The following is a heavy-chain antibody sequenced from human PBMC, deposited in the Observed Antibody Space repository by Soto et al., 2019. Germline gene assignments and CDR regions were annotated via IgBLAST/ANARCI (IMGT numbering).Heavy chain of an antibody. CDR1: GFTFSYYW. Sequence: EVQLVESEGGLVQPGGSLRLSCAASGFTFSYYWMHWVRQAPGQGLVWVSRIHSDGSSTTYADSVKGRFTISRDNAKNPLYLQMNSLRAEDTAVYYFARGDRGAFDLWGQGTMVTVSS. CDR3: ARGDRGAFDL. J-gene: IGHJ3*01. V-gene: IGHV3-74*01. D-gene: IGHD2-21*02. CDR2: IHSDGSST.